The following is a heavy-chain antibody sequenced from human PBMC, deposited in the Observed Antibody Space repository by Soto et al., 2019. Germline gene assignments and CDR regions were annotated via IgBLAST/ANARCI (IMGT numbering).Heavy chain of an antibody. CDR3: ARDLWVEPELYYYGMDV. V-gene: IGHV4-30-4*01. CDR1: GDSVSSADYY. CDR2: IFYSGTT. Sequence: SETLSLTCAVSGDSVSSADYYWSWIRQTPGKGLEWIGHIFYSGTTYYNPSLKSRLTISVDTSKNHFSLRLTSVTAADTAVYYCARDLWVEPELYYYGMDVWGQGTTVTVSS. D-gene: IGHD1-1*01. J-gene: IGHJ6*02.